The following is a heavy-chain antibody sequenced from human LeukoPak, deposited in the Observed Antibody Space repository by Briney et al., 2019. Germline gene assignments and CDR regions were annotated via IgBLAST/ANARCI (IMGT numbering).Heavy chain of an antibody. V-gene: IGHV3-23*01. D-gene: IGHD6-19*01. CDR3: AKDSSGWYHWFDP. CDR1: GFTFSSYE. Sequence: GGSLRLSCAASGFTFSSYEMNWVRQAPGKGLEWVSGISGSGGSTNYADSVKGRFTISRDNSKNTLYLQMNSLRAEDTALYYCAKDSSGWYHWFDPWGQGTLVTVSS. J-gene: IGHJ5*02. CDR2: ISGSGGST.